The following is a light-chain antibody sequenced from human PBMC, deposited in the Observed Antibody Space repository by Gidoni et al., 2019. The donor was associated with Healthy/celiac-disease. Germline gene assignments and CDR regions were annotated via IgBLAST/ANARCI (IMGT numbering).Light chain of an antibody. CDR2: KAS. CDR3: QHSWT. V-gene: IGKV1-5*03. CDR1: QSISSW. J-gene: IGKJ1*01. Sequence: DSQMTQSPSTLSAYVGDRVTITCRASQSISSWLAWYQQKPGKAPKLLIYKASSLESGVPSRFSGSGSGTEFTLTISSLQPDDFATYYCQHSWTFGQGTKVEIK.